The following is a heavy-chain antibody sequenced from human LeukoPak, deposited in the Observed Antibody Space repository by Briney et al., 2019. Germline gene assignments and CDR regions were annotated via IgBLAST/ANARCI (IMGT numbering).Heavy chain of an antibody. Sequence: SGTLSLTCAVSGYSISSGYYWGWIRQPPGKGLEWIGSIYHSGGTYYNPSLKSRVTISVDTSKNQFSLKLTSVTAADTAVYYCAAESERWLLRSWGQGTLVTVSS. CDR1: GYSISSGYY. J-gene: IGHJ4*02. CDR2: IYHSGGT. V-gene: IGHV4-38-2*01. CDR3: AAESERWLLRS. D-gene: IGHD1-26*01.